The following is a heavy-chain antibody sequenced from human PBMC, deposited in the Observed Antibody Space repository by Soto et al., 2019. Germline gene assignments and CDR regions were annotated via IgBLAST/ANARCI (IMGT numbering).Heavy chain of an antibody. Sequence: ASVKDSCQASGYTFTGYYMHWVRQAPGQGLEWMGWINPNSGGTNYAQKFQGRLTMHRDTYLRAAYMELSRLRSDDTAVYYCARDDSWIQLWHAFDYWGQGTLVTVS. CDR1: GYTFTGYY. CDR3: ARDDSWIQLWHAFDY. CDR2: INPNSGGT. D-gene: IGHD5-18*01. J-gene: IGHJ4*02. V-gene: IGHV1-2*02.